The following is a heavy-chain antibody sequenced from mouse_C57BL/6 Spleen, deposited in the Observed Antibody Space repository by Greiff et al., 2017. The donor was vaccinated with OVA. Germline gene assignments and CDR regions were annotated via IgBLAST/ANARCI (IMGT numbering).Heavy chain of an antibody. CDR3: ARAGGLGAMDY. J-gene: IGHJ4*01. Sequence: VQLQQSGPELVKPGASVKISCKASGYTFTDYYMNWVKQSHGKSLEWIGDINPNNGGTSYNQKFKGKATLTVDKSSSTAYMELRSLTSEDSAVYYCARAGGLGAMDYWGQGTSVTVSS. CDR2: INPNNGGT. CDR1: GYTFTDYY. D-gene: IGHD2-2*01. V-gene: IGHV1-26*01.